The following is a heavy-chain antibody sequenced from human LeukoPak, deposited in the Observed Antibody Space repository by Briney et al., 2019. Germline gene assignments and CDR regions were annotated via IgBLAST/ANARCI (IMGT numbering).Heavy chain of an antibody. V-gene: IGHV1-2*04. D-gene: IGHD3-16*01. CDR2: INPNSGGT. CDR1: GYTFTGYY. Sequence: ASVKVSSKASGYTFTGYYMHWVRQAPGQGLEWMGWINPNSGGTNYAQKFQGWVTMTRDTSISAAYMELSRLRSDDTAVYYCASGAMALDAFDIWGQGTMVTVSS. J-gene: IGHJ3*02. CDR3: ASGAMALDAFDI.